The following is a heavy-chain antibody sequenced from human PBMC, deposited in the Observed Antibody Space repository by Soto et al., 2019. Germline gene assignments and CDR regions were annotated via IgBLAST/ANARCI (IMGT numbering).Heavy chain of an antibody. Sequence: QVQLVQSGAEVKKPGSSVKVSCKASGGTFSSYAISWVRQAPGQGLEWRGGVIPIFGTANYAQKFQGRVTITADESTSTAYMELSSLRSEDTAVYYCARLGSYLRRFDYWGQGTLVTVSS. CDR2: VIPIFGTA. D-gene: IGHD1-26*01. V-gene: IGHV1-69*12. CDR3: ARLGSYLRRFDY. CDR1: GGTFSSYA. J-gene: IGHJ4*02.